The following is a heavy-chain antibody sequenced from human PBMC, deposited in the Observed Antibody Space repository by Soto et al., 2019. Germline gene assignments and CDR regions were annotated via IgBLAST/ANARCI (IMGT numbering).Heavy chain of an antibody. CDR1: GFTFDDYA. Sequence: EVQLVESGGGLVQPGRSLRLSCAASGFTFDDYAMHWVRQAPGKGLEWVSGISWNSGSIGYADSVKGRFTISRDNAKNSLYRQMNSLRAEDTALYYCAKDITGVRPDGMDVWGQGTTVTVSS. V-gene: IGHV3-9*01. D-gene: IGHD3-10*01. CDR3: AKDITGVRPDGMDV. CDR2: ISWNSGSI. J-gene: IGHJ6*02.